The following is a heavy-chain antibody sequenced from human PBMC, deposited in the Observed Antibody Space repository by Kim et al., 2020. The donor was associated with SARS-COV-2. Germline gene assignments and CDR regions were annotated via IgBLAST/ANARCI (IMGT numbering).Heavy chain of an antibody. Sequence: QKFQGRVTITEDESTSTAYMELSSLRSEDTAVYYCARDRGSYKLPDAFDIWGQGTMVTVSS. D-gene: IGHD3-16*01. V-gene: IGHV1-69*01. CDR3: ARDRGSYKLPDAFDI. J-gene: IGHJ3*02.